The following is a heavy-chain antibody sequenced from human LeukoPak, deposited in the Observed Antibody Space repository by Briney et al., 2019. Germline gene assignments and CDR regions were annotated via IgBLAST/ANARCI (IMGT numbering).Heavy chain of an antibody. CDR3: ATLSTFSSNWHDY. CDR1: GYAFSSSG. V-gene: IGHV3-30*02. Sequence: GGSLRLSCAASGYAFSSSGRHWIRQAPGKGLEGLTFIRNDKYYADSVKGRFTVSRDTSKNTMYLQMNSLRAEDTAVYYCATLSTFSSNWHDYWGQGTLVTVSS. CDR2: IRNDK. D-gene: IGHD1-20*01. J-gene: IGHJ4*02.